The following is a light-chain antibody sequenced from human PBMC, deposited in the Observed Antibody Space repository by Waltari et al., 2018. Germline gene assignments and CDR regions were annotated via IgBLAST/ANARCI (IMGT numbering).Light chain of an antibody. CDR3: SSYAGSNNVV. CDR2: EVS. CDR1: SSDVGGHNY. V-gene: IGLV2-8*01. Sequence: QSALTQPPSASGSPGQSVTIPCTGTSSDVGGHNYVSWYQQHPGKAPKRMIYEVSKRPSGVPDRFSGSKSGNTASLTVSGLQAEDEADYYCSSYAGSNNVVFGGGTKLTVL. J-gene: IGLJ2*01.